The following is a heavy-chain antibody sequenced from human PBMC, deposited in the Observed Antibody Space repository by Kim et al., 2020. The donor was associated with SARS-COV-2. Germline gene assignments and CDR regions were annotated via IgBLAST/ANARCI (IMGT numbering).Heavy chain of an antibody. Sequence: SETLSLTCAVYGGSFSGYYWSWIRQPPGKGLEWIGEINHSGSTNYNPSLKSRVTISVDTSKNQFSLKLSSVTAADTAVYYCATTLYYYDSSGHPSGGLWFDPWGQGTLVTVSS. CDR3: ATTLYYYDSSGHPSGGLWFDP. CDR2: INHSGST. V-gene: IGHV4-34*01. CDR1: GGSFSGYY. J-gene: IGHJ5*02. D-gene: IGHD3-22*01.